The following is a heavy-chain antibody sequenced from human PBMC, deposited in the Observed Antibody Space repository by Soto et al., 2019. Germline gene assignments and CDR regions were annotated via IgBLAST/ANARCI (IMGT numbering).Heavy chain of an antibody. V-gene: IGHV1-46*01. J-gene: IGHJ6*02. CDR3: ACLTAAQGMDV. D-gene: IGHD6-6*01. Sequence: GTSVKVTCKASGYTFTSYYMHWVRQAPGQGLEWMGIINPSGGSTSYAQKFQGRVTMIRDTSTSTVYMELSSLRSEDTAVYYCACLTAAQGMDVWGQGTTVTVSS. CDR1: GYTFTSYY. CDR2: INPSGGST.